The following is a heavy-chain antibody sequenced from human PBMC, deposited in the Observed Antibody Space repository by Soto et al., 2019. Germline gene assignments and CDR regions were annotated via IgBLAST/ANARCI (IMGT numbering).Heavy chain of an antibody. V-gene: IGHV3-48*01. J-gene: IGHJ5*02. CDR2: ISSSSSTI. Sequence: GGSLRLSCVASGFTFTSYSMNWVRQAPGKGLEWVSYISSSSSTIYYADSVKGRFTISRDNAENSLYLQMNSLRFEDTAVYYCARDPFTEGVAGGSWGQGTQVTVSS. D-gene: IGHD6-19*01. CDR3: ARDPFTEGVAGGS. CDR1: GFTFTSYS.